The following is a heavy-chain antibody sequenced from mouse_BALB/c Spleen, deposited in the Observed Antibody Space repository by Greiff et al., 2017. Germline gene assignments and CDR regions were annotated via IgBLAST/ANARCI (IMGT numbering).Heavy chain of an antibody. J-gene: IGHJ2*01. Sequence: QVQLKQSGAELARPGASVKLSCKASGYTFTDYYINWVKQRTGQGLEWIGEIYPGSGNTYYNEKFKGKATLTADKSSSTAYMQLSSLTSEDSAVYFCARWYFDYWGQGTTLTVSS. CDR1: GYTFTDYY. V-gene: IGHV1-77*01. CDR2: IYPGSGNT. CDR3: ARWYFDY.